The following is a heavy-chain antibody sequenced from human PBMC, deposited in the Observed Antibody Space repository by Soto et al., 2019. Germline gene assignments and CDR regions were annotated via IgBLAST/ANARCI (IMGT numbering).Heavy chain of an antibody. J-gene: IGHJ4*02. D-gene: IGHD6-19*01. CDR1: GFTFSSYA. CDR2: ISGSGGST. V-gene: IGHV3-23*01. CDR3: AKEGYSSGYTRLEVTDY. Sequence: GGSLRLSCAASGFTFSSYAMSWVRQAPGKGLEWVSAISGSGGSTYYADSVKGRFTISRDNSKNTRYLQMNSLRAEDTAVYYCAKEGYSSGYTRLEVTDYWGQGTLVTVSS.